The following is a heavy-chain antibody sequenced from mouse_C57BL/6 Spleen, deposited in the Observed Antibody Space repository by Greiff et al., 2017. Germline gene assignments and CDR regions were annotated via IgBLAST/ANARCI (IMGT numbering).Heavy chain of an antibody. CDR2: IYPSDSET. CDR3: ARGDGSPDY. CDR1: GYTFTSYW. D-gene: IGHD1-1*01. J-gene: IGHJ2*01. Sequence: QVQLQQPGAELVRPGSSVKLSCKASGYTFTSYWMHWVKQRPIQGLEWIGNIYPSDSETHYNQKFKDKATLTVDKSSSTAYMQLSSLTSEDSAVYYCARGDGSPDYWGQGTTLTVSS. V-gene: IGHV1-52*01.